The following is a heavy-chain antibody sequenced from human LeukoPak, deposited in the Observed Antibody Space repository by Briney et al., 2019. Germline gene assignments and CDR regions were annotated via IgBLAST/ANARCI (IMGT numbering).Heavy chain of an antibody. D-gene: IGHD4-17*01. CDR1: GGTFSSYA. Sequence: ASVKVSCKASGGTFSSYAISWVRQAPGQGLEWMGRIIPILGIANYVQKFQGRVTITADKSTSTAYMELSGLRSEDTAVYYCARFSLYGDYSPFDYWGQGTLVTVSS. CDR3: ARFSLYGDYSPFDY. CDR2: IIPILGIA. J-gene: IGHJ4*02. V-gene: IGHV1-69*04.